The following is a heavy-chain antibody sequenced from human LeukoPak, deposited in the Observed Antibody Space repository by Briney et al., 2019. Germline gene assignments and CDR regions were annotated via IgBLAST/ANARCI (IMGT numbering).Heavy chain of an antibody. D-gene: IGHD3-22*01. CDR1: GFTFSDYY. J-gene: IGHJ4*02. Sequence: GGSLRLSCAASGFTFSDYYMSWIRQAPGNGLEWVSYISSSGSTIYYADSVKGRFTISSDNANNSLYLQMHSLRAEDTAVYYCAILTCDSSGGLLDYWGQGTLVTVSS. CDR2: ISSSGSTI. CDR3: AILTCDSSGGLLDY. V-gene: IGHV3-11*01.